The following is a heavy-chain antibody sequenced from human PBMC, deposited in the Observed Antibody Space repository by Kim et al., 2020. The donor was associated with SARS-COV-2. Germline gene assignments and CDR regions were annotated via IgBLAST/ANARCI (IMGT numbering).Heavy chain of an antibody. V-gene: IGHV4-34*01. CDR2: INHSGST. D-gene: IGHD3-16*01. J-gene: IGHJ4*02. CDR3: ARMKSFWARTLDY. Sequence: SETLSLTCAVYGGSFSGYYWSWIRQPPGKGLEWVGEINHSGSTNYNPSLKSRVTISVDTSKNQFSLKLSSVTAADTAVYYCARMKSFWARTLDYWGQGTLVTVSS. CDR1: GGSFSGYY.